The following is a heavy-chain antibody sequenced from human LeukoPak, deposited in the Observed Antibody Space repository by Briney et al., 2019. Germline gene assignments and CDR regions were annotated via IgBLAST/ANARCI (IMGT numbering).Heavy chain of an antibody. Sequence: SETLSLTCTVSGGSISSSSYYWGWIRQPPGKGLEWIGSIYYSGSTYYNPSLKSRVTISVDTSKNQFSLKLSSVTAADTAVYYYARPSIVGATRGAFDIWGQGTIVTVSS. V-gene: IGHV4-39*01. D-gene: IGHD1-26*01. CDR2: IYYSGST. CDR1: GGSISSSSYY. CDR3: ARPSIVGATRGAFDI. J-gene: IGHJ3*02.